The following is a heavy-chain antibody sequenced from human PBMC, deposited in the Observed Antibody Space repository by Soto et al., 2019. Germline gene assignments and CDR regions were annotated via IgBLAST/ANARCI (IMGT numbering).Heavy chain of an antibody. CDR2: ISGSGGST. CDR1: GFTFSSYA. CDR3: AIFRTAMVTGYFDY. J-gene: IGHJ4*02. D-gene: IGHD5-18*01. Sequence: GGSLRLSCAASGFTFSSYAMSWVRQAPGKGLEWVSAISGSGGSTYYADSVKGRFTISRDNSKNTLYLQMNSLRAEDTAVYYSAIFRTAMVTGYFDYWGQGTLVTVSS. V-gene: IGHV3-23*01.